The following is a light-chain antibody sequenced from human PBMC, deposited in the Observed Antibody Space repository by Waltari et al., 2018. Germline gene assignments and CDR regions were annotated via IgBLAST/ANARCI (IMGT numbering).Light chain of an antibody. CDR1: ALPTQY. J-gene: IGLJ2*01. Sequence: SYELTQPPSVSVSPGQTARITCSGDALPTQYAYWYQQKPGQAPLLVIYEDNKRPPGIPERISGSSSGTMATLTVSGAQVEDEADYYCYSTDSSGNHRVFGGGTRLNVL. CDR2: EDN. V-gene: IGLV3-10*01. CDR3: YSTDSSGNHRV.